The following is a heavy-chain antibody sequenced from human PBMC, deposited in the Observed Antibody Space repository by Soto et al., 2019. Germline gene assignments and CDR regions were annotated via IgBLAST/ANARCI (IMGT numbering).Heavy chain of an antibody. J-gene: IGHJ4*02. CDR2: IDLSGTTT. CDR3: TKDRVPDGIYSFDY. Sequence: AWGSLRLSCAASEFAFSDDSMNLVRQAPGKGLEWVSFIDLSGTTTYYRDSVKGRFTIFKDKSMNTVYLQMNSLTVEDAAVYYCTKDRVPDGIYSFDYWGQGALVTVSS. V-gene: IGHV3-23*03. CDR1: EFAFSDDS. D-gene: IGHD2-15*01.